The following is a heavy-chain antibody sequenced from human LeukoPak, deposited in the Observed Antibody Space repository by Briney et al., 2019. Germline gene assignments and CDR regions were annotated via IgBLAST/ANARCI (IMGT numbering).Heavy chain of an antibody. CDR2: ISPSGGST. Sequence: EAPVKVSCKASGYTFTSYYMHWVRQAPGQGLEWMGIISPSGGSTSYAQKFQGRVTMTRDTSTSTVYMELSSLRSEDTAVYYCARDQGLTGDTAMVIVVDWFDPWGQGTLVTVSS. D-gene: IGHD5-18*01. V-gene: IGHV1-46*03. CDR3: ARDQGLTGDTAMVIVVDWFDP. CDR1: GYTFTSYY. J-gene: IGHJ5*02.